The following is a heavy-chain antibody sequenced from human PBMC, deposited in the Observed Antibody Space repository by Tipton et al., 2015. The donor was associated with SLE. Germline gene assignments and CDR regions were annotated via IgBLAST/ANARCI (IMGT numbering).Heavy chain of an antibody. D-gene: IGHD3-10*01. V-gene: IGHV1-2*02. J-gene: IGHJ5*02. CDR3: ARDRALIYGSGTATSPGWFDP. CDR1: GYSFTGYY. Sequence: QLVQSGAEVKKPGASVKISCKASGYSFTGYYIHWLRQTPGQGLEWMGWIDPNSGDRKYTQKFQGRVTMTRDTSVTTAYMELTRLRSDDTAVYFCARDRALIYGSGTATSPGWFDPWGQGTLVRVSS. CDR2: IDPNSGDR.